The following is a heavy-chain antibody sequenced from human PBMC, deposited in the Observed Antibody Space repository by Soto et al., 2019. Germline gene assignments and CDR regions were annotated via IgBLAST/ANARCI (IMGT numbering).Heavy chain of an antibody. CDR2: INAGNGNT. D-gene: IGHD3-22*01. V-gene: IGHV1-3*05. Sequence: QVQLVQSGAEEKKPGASVKVSCKASGYTFTSYAMHWVRQAPGQRLEWMGWINAGNGNTKYSQKCQGRVTITRDTSASTAYMELSSLRSEDTAVYYCARDYDSSGYPRYYFDYWGQGTLVTVSS. J-gene: IGHJ4*02. CDR3: ARDYDSSGYPRYYFDY. CDR1: GYTFTSYA.